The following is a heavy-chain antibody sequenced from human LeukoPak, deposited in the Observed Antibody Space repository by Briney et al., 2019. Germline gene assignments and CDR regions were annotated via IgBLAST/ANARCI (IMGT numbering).Heavy chain of an antibody. J-gene: IGHJ4*02. Sequence: GGSLRLSCAASGFTFSTYGMHWVRQTPGKGLEWVAVMSYDGSNIYYGDSVKGRFTISRDNSKNTLYQQMNNLRVEDTALYYCAKVTPGSTARKSGLDYWGQGTLVTVSS. V-gene: IGHV3-30*18. D-gene: IGHD2-21*02. CDR3: AKVTPGSTARKSGLDY. CDR2: MSYDGSNI. CDR1: GFTFSTYG.